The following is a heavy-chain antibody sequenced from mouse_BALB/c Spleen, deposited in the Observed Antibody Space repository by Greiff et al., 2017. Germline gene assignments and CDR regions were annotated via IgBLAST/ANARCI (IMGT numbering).Heavy chain of an antibody. J-gene: IGHJ2*01. Sequence: VKLMESGAELVRPGASVTLSCKASGYTFTDYEMHWVKQTPVHGLEWIGAIDPETGGTAYNQKFKGKATLTADKSSSTAYMELRSLTSEDSAVYYCTRLGGYAFDDWGQGTTRTVSS. D-gene: IGHD2-2*01. CDR3: TRLGGYAFDD. CDR1: GYTFTDYE. V-gene: IGHV1-15*01. CDR2: IDPETGGT.